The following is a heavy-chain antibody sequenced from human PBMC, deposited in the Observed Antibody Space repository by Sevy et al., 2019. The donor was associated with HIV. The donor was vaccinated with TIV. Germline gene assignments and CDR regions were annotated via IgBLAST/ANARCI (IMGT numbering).Heavy chain of an antibody. V-gene: IGHV3-30-3*01. Sequence: GGPLRLSCAASGFTFSSYAMHWVRQAPGKGLEWVAVISYDGSNKYYADSVKGRFTISRDNSKNTLYLQMNSLRAEDTAVYYCASGQLPYHDAFDIWGQGTMVTVSS. CDR1: GFTFSSYA. CDR2: ISYDGSNK. CDR3: ASGQLPYHDAFDI. D-gene: IGHD2-2*01. J-gene: IGHJ3*02.